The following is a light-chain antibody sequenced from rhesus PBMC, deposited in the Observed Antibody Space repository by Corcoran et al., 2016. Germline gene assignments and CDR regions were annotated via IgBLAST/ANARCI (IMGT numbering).Light chain of an antibody. Sequence: DIVMTQTPLSLPITPGEPASISCRSSQSLLHSSGNTYLHWYLQKPGQSPRLRFYGGSNRASGVPDRFSGSGAGTDFTLKISKVEAEYVGVYYCVQAIAFPLTFGGGTKVEIK. J-gene: IGKJ4*01. V-gene: IGKV2-72*01. CDR1: QSLLHSSGNTY. CDR2: GGS. CDR3: VQAIAFPLT.